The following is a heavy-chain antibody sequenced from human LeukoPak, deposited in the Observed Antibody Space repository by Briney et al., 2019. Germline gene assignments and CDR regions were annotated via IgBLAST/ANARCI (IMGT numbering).Heavy chain of an antibody. J-gene: IGHJ3*01. D-gene: IGHD6-25*01. CDR1: GFTFSGYD. CDR2: IGIPGDT. V-gene: IGHV3-13*01. Sequence: GGSLRLSCAASGFTFSGYDMHRVRQATGKGLEWVSGIGIPGDTYYPGSVKGRFTISRENVKNSFYLQMNSLRVEDAAVYYCVRAHVAAGLALDLWGQGTMVTVSS. CDR3: VRAHVAAGLALDL.